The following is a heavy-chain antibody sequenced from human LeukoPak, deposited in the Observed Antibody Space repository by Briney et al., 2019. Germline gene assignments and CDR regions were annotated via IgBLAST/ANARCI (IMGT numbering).Heavy chain of an antibody. Sequence: GGSLRLSCAASRFTFSSYSMNWVRQAPGKGLEWVSSISSSGSYIYYADSVKGRFTISRDNAKNSLYLQMNSLRAEDTALYYCAKADIVVVTAPYYFDYWGQGTLVTVSS. CDR3: AKADIVVVTAPYYFDY. V-gene: IGHV3-21*04. CDR1: RFTFSSYS. CDR2: ISSSGSYI. J-gene: IGHJ4*02. D-gene: IGHD2-21*02.